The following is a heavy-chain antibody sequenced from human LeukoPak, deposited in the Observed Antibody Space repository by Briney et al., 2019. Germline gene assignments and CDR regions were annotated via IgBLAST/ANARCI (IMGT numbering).Heavy chain of an antibody. CDR1: GYTFTIYY. Sequence: ASVKVSCKASGYTFTIYYIHWVRQAPGQGLEWMGLINPSGGSTNYAQKLQGRVTMTTDTSTSTAYMELRSLRSDDTAVYYCARVNRDYYDSSGYYSVAFDIWGQGTMVTVSS. CDR2: INPSGGST. J-gene: IGHJ3*02. CDR3: ARVNRDYYDSSGYYSVAFDI. D-gene: IGHD3-22*01. V-gene: IGHV1-46*01.